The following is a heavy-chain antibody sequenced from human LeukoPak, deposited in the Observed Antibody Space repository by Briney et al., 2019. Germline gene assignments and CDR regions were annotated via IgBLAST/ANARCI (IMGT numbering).Heavy chain of an antibody. Sequence: GGSLRLSCAAPGFTLRSYSMSWVRQAPGKGLEWVSSINWGSNHIYYADAVQGRFTISRDNAKNSLYLQMNSLRAEDTAIYYCARDNSGWSRDYWGQGTLVTVSS. D-gene: IGHD6-19*01. V-gene: IGHV3-21*06. CDR1: GFTLRSYS. CDR2: INWGSNHI. J-gene: IGHJ4*02. CDR3: ARDNSGWSRDY.